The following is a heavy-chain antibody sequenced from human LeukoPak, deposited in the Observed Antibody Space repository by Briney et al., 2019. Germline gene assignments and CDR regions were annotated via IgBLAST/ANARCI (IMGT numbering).Heavy chain of an antibody. CDR3: ARVGHYDSSGYFILSSFDY. J-gene: IGHJ4*02. Sequence: PGGSLRLSCAASGFTVSSNYMSWVRQAPGKGLEWVSVIYSGGTTYYADSVKGRFTISRDNSKNTLYLQMNSLRAEDTAVYYCARVGHYDSSGYFILSSFDYWGQGTLVTVSS. D-gene: IGHD3-22*01. CDR1: GFTVSSNY. CDR2: IYSGGTT. V-gene: IGHV3-66*01.